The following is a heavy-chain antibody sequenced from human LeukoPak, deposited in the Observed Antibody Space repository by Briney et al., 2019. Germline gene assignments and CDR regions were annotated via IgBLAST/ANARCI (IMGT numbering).Heavy chain of an antibody. CDR2: ISAYNGNT. D-gene: IGHD6-13*01. CDR1: GYTFTSYG. Sequence: ASVKVSCKASGYTFTSYGITWVRQAPGQGLEWMGWISAYNGNTNYAQKLQGRVTITADKSTSTAYMELSSLRSEDTAVYYCARVPGPYSSSWSFDYWGQGTLVTVSS. V-gene: IGHV1-18*01. J-gene: IGHJ4*02. CDR3: ARVPGPYSSSWSFDY.